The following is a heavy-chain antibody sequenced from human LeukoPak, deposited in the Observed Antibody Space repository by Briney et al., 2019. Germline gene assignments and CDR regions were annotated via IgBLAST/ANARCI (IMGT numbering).Heavy chain of an antibody. D-gene: IGHD3-16*01. Sequence: PSETLSLTCTVSGGSISSSSYYWGWIRQPPGKGLEWIGSIYYSGSTYYNPSLKSRVTISVDTSKNQFSLKLSSVTAADTALYYCAKDWTPHNRVYDCLDAWGQGTQVTVSS. CDR1: GGSISSSSYY. V-gene: IGHV4-39*07. CDR3: AKDWTPHNRVYDCLDA. J-gene: IGHJ5*02. CDR2: IYYSGST.